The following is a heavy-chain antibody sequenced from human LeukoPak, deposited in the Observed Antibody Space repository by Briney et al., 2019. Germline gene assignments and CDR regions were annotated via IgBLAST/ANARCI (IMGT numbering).Heavy chain of an antibody. CDR2: IYYGGST. J-gene: IGHJ5*02. CDR3: ARIGGGSWRNRGYWFDP. Sequence: SETLSLTCAVSGASISSASDYWGWIRQPPGKGLEWLGSIYYGGSTYDNPSLRSRVTISVDTSKNQFSLKLTSVTAADTAVYYCARIGGGSWRNRGYWFDPWGQGNLVTVSS. V-gene: IGHV4-39*01. CDR1: GASISSASDY. D-gene: IGHD2-15*01.